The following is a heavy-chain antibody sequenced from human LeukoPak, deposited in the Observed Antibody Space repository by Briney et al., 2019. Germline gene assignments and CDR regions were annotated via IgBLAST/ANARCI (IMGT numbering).Heavy chain of an antibody. CDR3: AREGDDSSSYYFFDY. J-gene: IGHJ4*02. CDR1: GGTFSSYT. CDR2: IIPILGIA. V-gene: IGHV1-69*04. D-gene: IGHD3-22*01. Sequence: SVKVSCKASGGTFSSYTISWVRQAPGQGLEWMGRIIPILGIANYAQKFQGRVTMTRDTSTSTVYMELSSLRSEDTAVYYCAREGDDSSSYYFFDYWGQGTLVTVSS.